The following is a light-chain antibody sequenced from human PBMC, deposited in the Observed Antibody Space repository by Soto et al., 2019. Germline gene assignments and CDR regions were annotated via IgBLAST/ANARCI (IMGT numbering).Light chain of an antibody. V-gene: IGLV2-8*01. CDR2: EVS. CDR1: SSDVGGYNY. J-gene: IGLJ1*01. CDR3: SSYAGRNAYV. Sequence: QSVLTQPPSASGSPGQSVTISCTGTSSDVGGYNYVSWYQQHPGKVPKLMIYEVSKRPSGVPDLFSGSKSGNTASLTVSGLQSEYEADYYCSSYAGRNAYVFGTGTKLTVL.